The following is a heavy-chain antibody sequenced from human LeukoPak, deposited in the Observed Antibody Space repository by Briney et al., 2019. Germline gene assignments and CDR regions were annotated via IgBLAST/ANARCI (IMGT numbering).Heavy chain of an antibody. Sequence: PSETLSLTCTVSGGSISSSSYYWGWIRQPPGKGLEWIGSIYYSGSTNYNPSLKSRVTMSVDTSKNQFSLKLSSVTAADTAVYYCARDIRGSGTHGMDVWGQGTTVTVSS. V-gene: IGHV4-39*07. CDR1: GGSISSSSYY. CDR2: IYYSGST. J-gene: IGHJ6*02. CDR3: ARDIRGSGTHGMDV. D-gene: IGHD3-10*01.